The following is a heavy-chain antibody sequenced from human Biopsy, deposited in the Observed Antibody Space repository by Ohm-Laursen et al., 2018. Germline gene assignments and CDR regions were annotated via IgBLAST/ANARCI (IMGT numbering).Heavy chain of an antibody. CDR3: GNEVHGRDY. J-gene: IGHJ4*02. D-gene: IGHD2-15*01. V-gene: IGHV4-34*08. Sequence: SDTLSLTCAVFGQTFSDYQWSWIRQPPGKGLEWIGQINQAGTTNYNPSLKSRVSISADVSKYEFSLRLTSVTAADTAVYLCGNEVHGRDYWGLGAQVTVSS. CDR2: INQAGTT. CDR1: GQTFSDYQ.